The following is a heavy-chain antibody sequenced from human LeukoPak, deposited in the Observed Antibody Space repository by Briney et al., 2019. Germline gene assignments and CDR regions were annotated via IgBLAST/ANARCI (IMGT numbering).Heavy chain of an antibody. Sequence: ASVKVSCKASGYXFTSCYIHWVRQAPGQGLEWMGIFNPTSGSTTYAQKFQGRVTVTRDTSTSTVHMELSSLRSDDTAVYYCARGHSLAVAGRQSWFDPWGQGTLVTVSS. CDR1: GYXFTSCY. J-gene: IGHJ5*02. V-gene: IGHV1-46*01. CDR3: ARGHSLAVAGRQSWFDP. D-gene: IGHD6-19*01. CDR2: FNPTSGST.